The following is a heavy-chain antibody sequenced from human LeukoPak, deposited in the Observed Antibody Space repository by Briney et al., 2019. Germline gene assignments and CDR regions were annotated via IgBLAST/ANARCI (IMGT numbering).Heavy chain of an antibody. J-gene: IGHJ4*02. Sequence: SETLCLTCAVYGGSFSGYYWSWIRQPPGKGLEWIGEINHSGSTNYNPSLKSRVTMSVDTSKNQFSLKLSSVTAADTAVYYCARDQYRSSVYYFDYWGQGTLVTVSS. D-gene: IGHD6-13*01. CDR1: GGSFSGYY. CDR3: ARDQYRSSVYYFDY. V-gene: IGHV4-34*01. CDR2: INHSGST.